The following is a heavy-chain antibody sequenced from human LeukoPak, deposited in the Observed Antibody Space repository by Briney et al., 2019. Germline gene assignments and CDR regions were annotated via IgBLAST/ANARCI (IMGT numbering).Heavy chain of an antibody. J-gene: IGHJ6*03. CDR3: ARDGYFGSDSVTGAGALGDYYMDV. D-gene: IGHD3-9*01. Sequence: GGSLRLSCAASGFTFSTYAMNWVRQAPGKGLEWVSAISGSSSSTYYADSVKGRFTISRDNSKNTLYLQMNSLRAEDTALYYCARDGYFGSDSVTGAGALGDYYMDVWGKGTTVTVSS. CDR1: GFTFSTYA. V-gene: IGHV3-23*01. CDR2: ISGSSSST.